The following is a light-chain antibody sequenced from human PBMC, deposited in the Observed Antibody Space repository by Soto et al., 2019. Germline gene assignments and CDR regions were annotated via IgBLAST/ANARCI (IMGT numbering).Light chain of an antibody. CDR1: QSVYSN. J-gene: IGKJ4*01. Sequence: EIVTTQSPATLSVSPGERATLSCRASQSVYSNLAWYQQTPGQAPRLLIYVASTRATGIPARFSGSGSGTEFTLTISSLQSEDFAVYYCQQYQSWPLTFGGGTKVEIK. CDR3: QQYQSWPLT. CDR2: VAS. V-gene: IGKV3-15*01.